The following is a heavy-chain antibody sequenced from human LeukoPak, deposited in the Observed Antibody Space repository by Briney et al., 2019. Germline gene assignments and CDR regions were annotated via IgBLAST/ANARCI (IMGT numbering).Heavy chain of an antibody. Sequence: GGSLRLSCAASGFSVSSHYMSWVRQAPGKELEWVSLIYTGGNTYYADSVKGRLTLSKDNSKNTVYLQMNSLRVEDTAMYYCARDSSSAGYYYYGMDVWGQGTTVTVSS. D-gene: IGHD6-6*01. V-gene: IGHV3-66*01. CDR3: ARDSSSAGYYYYGMDV. J-gene: IGHJ6*02. CDR1: GFSVSSHY. CDR2: IYTGGNT.